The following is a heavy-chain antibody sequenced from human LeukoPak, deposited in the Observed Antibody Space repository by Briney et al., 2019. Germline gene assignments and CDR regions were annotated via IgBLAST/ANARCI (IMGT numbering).Heavy chain of an antibody. Sequence: SETLSLNCIVSGGSINGYYWSWIRRPPGKGLEYIGYISYIGATNYNPSLESRLTTSLDMSKNQFSLKLTSVTAADTAVYYCARFGSAVAGTYNYYYMAVWGKGTTVTVSS. V-gene: IGHV4-59*01. D-gene: IGHD6-19*01. J-gene: IGHJ6*03. CDR3: ARFGSAVAGTYNYYYMAV. CDR2: ISYIGAT. CDR1: GGSINGYY.